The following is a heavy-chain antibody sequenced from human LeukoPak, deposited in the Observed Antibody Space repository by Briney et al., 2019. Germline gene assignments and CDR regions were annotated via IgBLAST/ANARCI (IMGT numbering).Heavy chain of an antibody. CDR3: ARDGPFDFWSGYDAFDI. J-gene: IGHJ3*02. V-gene: IGHV3-48*04. CDR2: ITSSGSTI. D-gene: IGHD3-3*01. CDR1: GFTFSSYS. Sequence: PGGCLRLSCAAPGFTFSSYSMNWVRQAPGKGLEWVSYITSSGSTIYYADSVKGRFTISRDNAKNSLYLQMNSLRAEDTAVYYCARDGPFDFWSGYDAFDIWGQGTMVTVSS.